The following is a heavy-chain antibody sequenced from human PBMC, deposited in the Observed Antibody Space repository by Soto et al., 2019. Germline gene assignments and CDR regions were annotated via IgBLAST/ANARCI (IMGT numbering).Heavy chain of an antibody. CDR2: IYSGGST. CDR3: ARDYSRRRYYYYGMDV. D-gene: IGHD6-13*01. Sequence: QPGGSLRLSCAASGFTVSSNYMSWVRQAPGKGLEWVSVIYSGGSTYYADSVKGRFTISRDNSKNTLYLQMNSLRAEDTAVYYCARDYSRRRYYYYGMDVWGQGTTVTVSS. CDR1: GFTVSSNY. V-gene: IGHV3-53*01. J-gene: IGHJ6*02.